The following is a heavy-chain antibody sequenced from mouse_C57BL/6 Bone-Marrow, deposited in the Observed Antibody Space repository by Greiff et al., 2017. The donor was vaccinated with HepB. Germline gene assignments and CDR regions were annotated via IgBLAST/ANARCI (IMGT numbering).Heavy chain of an antibody. J-gene: IGHJ4*01. V-gene: IGHV1-52*01. D-gene: IGHD2-1*01. CDR3: ARVYYKDAMDY. CDR2: IDPSDSET. Sequence: QVQLQQPGAELVRPGSSVKLSCKASGYTFTSYWMHWVKQRPIQGLEWIGNIDPSDSETHYNQKFKDKATLTVDKSSSTAYMQLSSLTSEDSAVYYCARVYYKDAMDYWGQGTSVTVSS. CDR1: GYTFTSYW.